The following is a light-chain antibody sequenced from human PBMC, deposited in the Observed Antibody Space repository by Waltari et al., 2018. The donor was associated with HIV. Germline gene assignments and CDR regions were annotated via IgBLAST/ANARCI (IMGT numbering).Light chain of an antibody. CDR3: GTWDGSLSGVV. V-gene: IGLV1-51*01. CDR1: NSDLGLTS. Sequence: QSVLTQPPSVSAAPGQKVTMSCSGTNSDLGLTSGSSYQHVPVMTPNLLIYANDKRPAGIPDRFSGSNSGTSATLGITGLQTGDEADYYCGTWDGSLSGVVFGGGTKLTVL. J-gene: IGLJ3*02. CDR2: AND.